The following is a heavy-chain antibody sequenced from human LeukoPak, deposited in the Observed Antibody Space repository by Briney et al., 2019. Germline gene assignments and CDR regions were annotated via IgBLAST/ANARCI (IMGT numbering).Heavy chain of an antibody. CDR1: GYTFTSYD. CDR2: MNPNSGNT. Sequence: ASVKVSCKASGYTFTSYDINWVRQATGQGLEWMGWMNPNSGNTGYAQKFQGRVTMTRNTSISTAYMELSSLRSEDTAVYYCEKIAVAGTGYYYYMDVWGKGTTVTVSS. V-gene: IGHV1-8*01. J-gene: IGHJ6*03. D-gene: IGHD6-19*01. CDR3: EKIAVAGTGYYYYMDV.